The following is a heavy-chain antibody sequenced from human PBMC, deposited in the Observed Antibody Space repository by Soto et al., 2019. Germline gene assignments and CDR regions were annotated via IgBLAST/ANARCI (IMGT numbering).Heavy chain of an antibody. J-gene: IGHJ4*02. V-gene: IGHV1-24*01. CDR2: FDPEDGET. Sequence: GASVKVSCKVSGYTLTELSMHWVRQAPGKGLEWMGGFDPEDGETIYAQKFQGRATMTEDTSTDTAYMELSSLRSEDTAVYYCATAWGDYYDSSGYLRWGQGTLVTVSS. D-gene: IGHD3-22*01. CDR3: ATAWGDYYDSSGYLR. CDR1: GYTLTELS.